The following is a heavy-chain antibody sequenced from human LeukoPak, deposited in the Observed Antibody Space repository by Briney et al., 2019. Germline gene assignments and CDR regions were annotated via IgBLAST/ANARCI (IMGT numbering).Heavy chain of an antibody. CDR2: IKEDGSEK. CDR3: TRGGTRLSDY. V-gene: IGHV3-7*01. J-gene: IGHJ4*02. Sequence: GGSLRLSCAASGFTFSRYWMSWVRQAPGKGLEGVANIKEDGSEKYYVDSVKGRFTISKDNVKNSLYLEMNSLTAEDTAVYYCTRGGTRLSDYWGQGTLVTVSS. CDR1: GFTFSRYW. D-gene: IGHD1-7*01.